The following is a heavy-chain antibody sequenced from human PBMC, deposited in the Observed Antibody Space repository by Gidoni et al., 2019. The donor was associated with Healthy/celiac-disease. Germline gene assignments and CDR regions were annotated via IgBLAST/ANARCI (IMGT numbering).Heavy chain of an antibody. D-gene: IGHD3-9*01. CDR2: IYYSGST. J-gene: IGHJ3*02. V-gene: IGHV4-39*01. CDR1: GGSISSSSSY. Sequence: QLQLQESGPGLVKPSETLSLTCTVSGGSISSSSSYWGWIRQPPGKGLEWIGSIYYSGSTYYNPSLNSRVTISVDTSKNQFSLKLSSVTAADTAVYYCARLISITHLTGYPDDAFDIWGQGTMVTVSS. CDR3: ARLISITHLTGYPDDAFDI.